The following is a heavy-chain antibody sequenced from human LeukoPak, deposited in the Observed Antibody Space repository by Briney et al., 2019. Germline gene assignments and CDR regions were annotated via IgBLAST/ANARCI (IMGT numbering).Heavy chain of an antibody. D-gene: IGHD3-10*01. Sequence: GGSLRLSCAASGFTFSNYGMHWVRQAPGKGLEWVANIKQDGSDKYYVDSVKGRFTISRDNAKNSLNLQMSSLRAEDTAVYYCAREGLWVGPDSGKTRHPYWEIWGQGTMVTVSS. V-gene: IGHV3-7*01. CDR2: IKQDGSDK. CDR1: GFTFSNYG. CDR3: AREGLWVGPDSGKTRHPYWEI. J-gene: IGHJ3*02.